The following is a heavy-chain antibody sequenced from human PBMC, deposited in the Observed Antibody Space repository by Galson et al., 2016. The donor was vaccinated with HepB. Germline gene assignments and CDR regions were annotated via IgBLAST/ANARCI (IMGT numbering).Heavy chain of an antibody. Sequence: SLRLSCAASGFNFHDYAMHWVGQPPGRCLEWVSSVTWNSGSIPYADSVKGRLTISRDSAKNTLYLQMNSLRVEDTAVYYCARDLRESEFWSGYYSFHYHGMDVWGLGTTVTVAS. CDR1: GFNFHDYA. J-gene: IGHJ6*02. CDR2: VTWNSGSI. D-gene: IGHD3-3*01. CDR3: ARDLRESEFWSGYYSFHYHGMDV. V-gene: IGHV3-9*01.